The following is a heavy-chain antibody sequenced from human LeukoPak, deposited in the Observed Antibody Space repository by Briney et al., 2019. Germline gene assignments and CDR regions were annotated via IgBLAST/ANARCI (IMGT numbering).Heavy chain of an antibody. J-gene: IGHJ4*02. D-gene: IGHD5-12*01. CDR3: ARSLTSGYSYYFDY. CDR2: VIPIFGTA. Sequence: ASVKVSCKASGGTFSSYAISWVRQAPGHGLEWMGGVIPIFGTANYAQKFQGRVTITADESTSTAYMELSSLRSEDTAVYYCARSLTSGYSYYFDYWGQGTLVTVSS. CDR1: GGTFSSYA. V-gene: IGHV1-69*13.